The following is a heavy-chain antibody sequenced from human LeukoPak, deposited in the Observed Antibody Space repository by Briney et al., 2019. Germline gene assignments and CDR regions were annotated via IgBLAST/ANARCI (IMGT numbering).Heavy chain of an antibody. Sequence: GGSLRLSCAASGFTVSSNYMSWVRQAPGKGLEWVSVIYSGGSTYYADSVKGRFTISRDNSKNSLYLQMNSLRAEGTAVYYCARDPLGYGMDVWGQGTTVTVSS. CDR2: IYSGGST. CDR1: GFTVSSNY. V-gene: IGHV3-53*01. CDR3: ARDPLGYGMDV. J-gene: IGHJ6*02.